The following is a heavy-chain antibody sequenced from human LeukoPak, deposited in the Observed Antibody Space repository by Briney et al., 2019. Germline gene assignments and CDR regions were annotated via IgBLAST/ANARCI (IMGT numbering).Heavy chain of an antibody. CDR1: GFTFSDYY. J-gene: IGHJ4*02. CDR3: ASMDSNTAATSWAPD. Sequence: GGSLRLSCAASGFTFSDYYMSWIRQAPGKWLEWVSYISSSGSNIYYADSVKGRLTISRDNAKNSLYMQIDSLRGAEPAVYYCASMDSNTAATSWAPDWGQGTLVTVSS. CDR2: ISSSGSNI. V-gene: IGHV3-11*04. D-gene: IGHD3/OR15-3a*01.